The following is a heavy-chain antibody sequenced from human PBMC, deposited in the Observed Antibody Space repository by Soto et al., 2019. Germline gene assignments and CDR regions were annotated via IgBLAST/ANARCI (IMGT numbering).Heavy chain of an antibody. V-gene: IGHV3-49*03. CDR1: GFTFGDYA. CDR3: TRGRPWSGYYNDAFDI. CDR2: IRSKAYGGTT. J-gene: IGHJ3*02. D-gene: IGHD3-3*01. Sequence: PGGSLRLSCTASGFTFGDYAMSWFRQAPGKGLEWVGFIRSKAYGGTTEYAASVKGRFTISRDDSKSIAYLQMNSLKTEDTAVYYCTRGRPWSGYYNDAFDIWGQGTMVTVSS.